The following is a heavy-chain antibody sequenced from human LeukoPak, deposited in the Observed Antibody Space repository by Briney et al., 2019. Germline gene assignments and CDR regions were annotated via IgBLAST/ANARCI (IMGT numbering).Heavy chain of an antibody. CDR2: IYHSGST. J-gene: IGHJ4*02. CDR3: ASSFGVVKYFDY. D-gene: IGHD3-3*01. V-gene: IGHV4-30-2*01. Sequence: PSETLSLTCAVSGGSISSGGYSWSWIRQPPGKGLEWIGYIYHSGSTYYNPSLKSRVTISVDRSKNQFSLKLSSVTAADTAVYYCASSFGVVKYFDYWGQGTLVTVSS. CDR1: GGSISSGGYS.